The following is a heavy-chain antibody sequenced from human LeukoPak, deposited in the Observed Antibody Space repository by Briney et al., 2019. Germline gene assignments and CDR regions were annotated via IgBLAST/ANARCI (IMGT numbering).Heavy chain of an antibody. J-gene: IGHJ4*02. CDR3: ARLKADYGDYVDY. V-gene: IGHV4-59*08. Sequence: SETLSLTCTVSGGSISSYYWSWIRQPPGKGLEWIGYIYYSGSTYYNPSLKSRVTISVDTSKNQFSLKLSSVTAADTAVYYCARLKADYGDYVDYWGQGTLVTVSS. CDR2: IYYSGST. D-gene: IGHD4-17*01. CDR1: GGSISSYY.